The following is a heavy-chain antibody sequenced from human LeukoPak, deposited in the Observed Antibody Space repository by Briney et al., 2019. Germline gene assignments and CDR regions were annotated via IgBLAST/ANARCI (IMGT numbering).Heavy chain of an antibody. Sequence: ASVNVSCKASGYTFTSYDINWVRQATGQGLEWMGWMNPNSGNTGYAQKFQGRVTMTRNTSISTAYMELSSLRSEDTAVYYCARGFNDYVWGSYRPTENWGQGTLVTVSS. CDR1: GYTFTSYD. V-gene: IGHV1-8*01. CDR2: MNPNSGNT. J-gene: IGHJ4*02. D-gene: IGHD3-16*02. CDR3: ARGFNDYVWGSYRPTEN.